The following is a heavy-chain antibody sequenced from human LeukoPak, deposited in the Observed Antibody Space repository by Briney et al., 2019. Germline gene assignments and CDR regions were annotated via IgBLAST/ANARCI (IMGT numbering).Heavy chain of an antibody. Sequence: SETLSLTCTVSGASISSTNNFWGWIRQTPGKGLEWIATIYYSVSTYYNPSLKSRLSISVDTSKNQFSLKLSSVTAADTAVYYCARESSITMVRGVTQPTRNYYYYYMDVWGKGTTVTVSS. CDR3: ARESSITMVRGVTQPTRNYYYYYMDV. J-gene: IGHJ6*03. D-gene: IGHD3-10*01. CDR1: GASISSTNNF. CDR2: IYYSVST. V-gene: IGHV4-39*07.